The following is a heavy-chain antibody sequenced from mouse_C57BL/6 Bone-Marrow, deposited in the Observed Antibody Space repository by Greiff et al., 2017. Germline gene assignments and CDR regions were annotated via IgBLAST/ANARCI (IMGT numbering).Heavy chain of an antibody. J-gene: IGHJ2*01. CDR3: ARGSWGDY. CDR1: GYTFTSYW. V-gene: IGHV1-50*01. D-gene: IGHD4-1*01. CDR2: IDPSDSYT. Sequence: QVQLQQPGAELVKPGASVKLSCKASGYTFTSYWMQWVKQRPGQGLEWIGEIDPSDSYTNYNQKFKGKATLTVDTSSSTAYMQLSSLTSEDSAVYYCARGSWGDYWGQGTTLTVSS.